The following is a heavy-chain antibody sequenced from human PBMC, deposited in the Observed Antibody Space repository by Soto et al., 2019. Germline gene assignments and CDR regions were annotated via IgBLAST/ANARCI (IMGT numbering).Heavy chain of an antibody. CDR1: GGSFSTLG. V-gene: IGHV1-69*06. CDR2: IIPLFGKA. Sequence: SVKVSCKASGGSFSTLGINWVRQAPGQGLEWMGWIIPLFGKASYAETFQGRVTITGDTSTSTAYMEVSSLRSDDTAVFYCATAHPSSWDVFDYWGPGTMVTVSS. J-gene: IGHJ4*02. D-gene: IGHD6-13*01. CDR3: ATAHPSSWDVFDY.